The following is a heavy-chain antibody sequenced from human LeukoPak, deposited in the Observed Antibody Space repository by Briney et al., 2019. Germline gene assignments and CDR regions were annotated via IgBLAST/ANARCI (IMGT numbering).Heavy chain of an antibody. D-gene: IGHD5-18*01. CDR3: ARDPTAMAYDDY. CDR1: GGTFSSYA. CDR2: IIPILGIA. Sequence: SVKVSCNASGGTFSSYAISWVRQAPGQGLEWMGRIIPILGIANYAQKFQGRVTITADKSTSTAYMELSSLRSEDTAVYYCARDPTAMAYDDYWGQGTLVTVSS. V-gene: IGHV1-69*04. J-gene: IGHJ4*02.